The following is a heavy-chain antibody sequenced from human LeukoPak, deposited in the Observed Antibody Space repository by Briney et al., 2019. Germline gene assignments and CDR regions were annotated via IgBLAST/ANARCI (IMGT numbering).Heavy chain of an antibody. V-gene: IGHV3-7*03. D-gene: IGHD1-26*01. CDR2: IKPDGTTK. Sequence: GGSLRLSCAASGFPFSSYSMTWVRQAPGKGLEWVANIKPDGTTKFYVDSVKGRFTISRDNALNSLYLQMNSLGAEDTAVYYCASAYSGSYDYWGQGTLVTVSS. CDR1: GFPFSSYS. CDR3: ASAYSGSYDY. J-gene: IGHJ4*02.